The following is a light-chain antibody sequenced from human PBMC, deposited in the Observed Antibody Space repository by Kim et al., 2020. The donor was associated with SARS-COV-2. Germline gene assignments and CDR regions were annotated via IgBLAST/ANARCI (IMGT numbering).Light chain of an antibody. CDR3: QQYGSPPNT. V-gene: IGKV3-20*01. Sequence: EIVLTQSPGTLSLSPGERATLSCRASQSVSSSYLAWYQQKPGQAPRLLIYGASRRATGIPDRFSGSGSGTDFTLTISRLEPEDFAVYYCQQYGSPPNTFGQGTKLEI. CDR2: GAS. J-gene: IGKJ2*01. CDR1: QSVSSSY.